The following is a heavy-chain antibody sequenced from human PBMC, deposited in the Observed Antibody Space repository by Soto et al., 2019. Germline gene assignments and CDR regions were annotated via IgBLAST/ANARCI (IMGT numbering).Heavy chain of an antibody. D-gene: IGHD4-17*01. Sequence: SETLSLTCAVYGGSFSGYYWSWIRQPPGKGLEWIGEINHSGSTNYNPSLKSRVTISVDTSKNQFSLKLSSVTAADTAVYYCARVGYYGDLNWFDPWGQGTLVTVSS. CDR3: ARVGYYGDLNWFDP. CDR2: INHSGST. J-gene: IGHJ5*02. V-gene: IGHV4-34*01. CDR1: GGSFSGYY.